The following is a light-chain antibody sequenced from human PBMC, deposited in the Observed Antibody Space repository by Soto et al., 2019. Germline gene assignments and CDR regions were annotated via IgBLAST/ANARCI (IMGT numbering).Light chain of an antibody. CDR1: QNVNNR. CDR3: KQYVEGTPIT. J-gene: IGKJ5*01. Sequence: DILLTQSPGSLSVFPGERASLSCRASQNVNNRLAWYQQKAGQAPRLLISGASSRATGIPDRFSGSGSGTDFTLTISRLESEDFALYYCKQYVEGTPITFGQGTRLE. CDR2: GAS. V-gene: IGKV3-20*01.